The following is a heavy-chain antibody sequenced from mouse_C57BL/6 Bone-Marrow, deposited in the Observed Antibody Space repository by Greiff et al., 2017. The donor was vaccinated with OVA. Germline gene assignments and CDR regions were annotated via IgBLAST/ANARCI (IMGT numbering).Heavy chain of an antibody. J-gene: IGHJ3*01. Sequence: EVQLQQSGAELVRPGASVKLSCTASGFNIKDDYMHWVKQRPEQGLEWIGWIDPENGDTEYASKFQGKATITADTSSNTAYLPLSSLTSEDTAVYYCTTLYDYDGFAYWGQGTLVTVSA. CDR2: IDPENGDT. D-gene: IGHD2-4*01. CDR3: TTLYDYDGFAY. CDR1: GFNIKDDY. V-gene: IGHV14-4*01.